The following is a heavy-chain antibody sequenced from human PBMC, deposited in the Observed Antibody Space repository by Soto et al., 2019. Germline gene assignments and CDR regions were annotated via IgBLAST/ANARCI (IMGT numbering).Heavy chain of an antibody. CDR1: GFTFSSYS. CDR2: ISSSSSTI. Sequence: GGSLRLSCAASGFTFSSYSMNWVRQAPGKGLEWVSYISSSSSTIYYADSVKGRFTISRDNAKNSLYLQMNSLRAEDTAEYYCARDDYYGSGSYRYFDYWGQGTLVTVSS. J-gene: IGHJ4*02. CDR3: ARDDYYGSGSYRYFDY. V-gene: IGHV3-48*01. D-gene: IGHD3-10*01.